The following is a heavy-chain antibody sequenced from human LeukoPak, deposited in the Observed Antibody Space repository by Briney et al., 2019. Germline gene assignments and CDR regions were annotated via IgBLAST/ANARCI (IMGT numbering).Heavy chain of an antibody. D-gene: IGHD2-15*01. Sequence: GASVKVSCKASGYTFTGYYMHWVRQAPGQGLEWMGWINPNSGGTNYAQKFQGRVTMTRDTSISTAYMELSRLRSDDTAVYYCARDGDYCSGGSYDLYYFDYWGQGTLVTVSS. V-gene: IGHV1-2*02. CDR3: ARDGDYCSGGSYDLYYFDY. CDR1: GYTFTGYY. J-gene: IGHJ4*02. CDR2: INPNSGGT.